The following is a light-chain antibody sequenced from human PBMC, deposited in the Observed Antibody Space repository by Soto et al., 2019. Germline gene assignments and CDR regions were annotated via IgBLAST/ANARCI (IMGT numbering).Light chain of an antibody. CDR2: EVT. V-gene: IGLV2-14*01. CDR1: SSDIGVFNY. CDR3: SSFASTYTLL. Sequence: QSALTQPASVSGSPGQSITISCTGSSSDIGVFNYVSWYQQTPGNAPKIIIFEVTNRPSGVSNRFSGSKSGNTASLTISGLQAEDEADHYCSSFASTYTLLFGGGTKLTVL. J-gene: IGLJ2*01.